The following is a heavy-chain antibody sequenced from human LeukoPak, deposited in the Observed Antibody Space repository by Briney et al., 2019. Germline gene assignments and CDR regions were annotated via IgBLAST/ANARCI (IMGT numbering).Heavy chain of an antibody. CDR2: ISGSGGST. J-gene: IGHJ1*01. V-gene: IGHV3-23*01. D-gene: IGHD3-22*01. Sequence: PGGSLRLSCAASGFTFSSYAMSWVRQAPGKGLEWVSAISGSGGSTYYADSVKGRFTISRDNSKNTLYLQMNSLRAEDTAVYYCAKSKRSMDYYDSSGHFQHWGQGTLVTVSS. CDR3: AKSKRSMDYYDSSGHFQH. CDR1: GFTFSSYA.